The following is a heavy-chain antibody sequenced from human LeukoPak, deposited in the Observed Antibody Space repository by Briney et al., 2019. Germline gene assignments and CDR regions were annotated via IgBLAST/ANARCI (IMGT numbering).Heavy chain of an antibody. J-gene: IGHJ4*02. D-gene: IGHD1-26*01. CDR1: GGSISSYY. V-gene: IGHV4-59*01. Sequence: NPSETLSLTCTVSGGSISSYYWSWIRQPPGKGLEWIGYIYYSGSTNYNPSLKSRVTISVDTSKNQFFLKLSSVTAADTAVYYCASLLSGSYREPYYFDYWGQGTLVTVSS. CDR3: ASLLSGSYREPYYFDY. CDR2: IYYSGST.